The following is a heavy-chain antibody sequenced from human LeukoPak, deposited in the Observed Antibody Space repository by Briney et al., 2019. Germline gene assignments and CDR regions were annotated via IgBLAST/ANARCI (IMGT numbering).Heavy chain of an antibody. Sequence: PSETLSLTCAVYGGSFSGYYWSWIRQPPGKGLEWIGEINHSGSTNYNPSLKSRVTISVETSKNQFSLKLSSVTAADTAVYYCARGPYSSSWYHRGDYFDYWGQGTLVTVSS. CDR3: ARGPYSSSWYHRGDYFDY. J-gene: IGHJ4*02. V-gene: IGHV4-34*01. D-gene: IGHD6-13*01. CDR2: INHSGST. CDR1: GGSFSGYY.